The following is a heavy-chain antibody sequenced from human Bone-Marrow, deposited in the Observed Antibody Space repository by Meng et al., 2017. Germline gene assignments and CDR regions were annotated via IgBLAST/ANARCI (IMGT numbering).Heavy chain of an antibody. Sequence: SVKVSCKASGGTLSSYTISWVRQAPGQGLEWMGRIIPILGIANYAQKFQGRVTITADKSTSTAYMELSSLRSEDTAVYYCARVYYGSGSYYYYYYYGMDVWGQGTTVTVSS. CDR1: GGTLSSYT. D-gene: IGHD3-10*01. J-gene: IGHJ6*02. V-gene: IGHV1-69*02. CDR2: IIPILGIA. CDR3: ARVYYGSGSYYYYYYYGMDV.